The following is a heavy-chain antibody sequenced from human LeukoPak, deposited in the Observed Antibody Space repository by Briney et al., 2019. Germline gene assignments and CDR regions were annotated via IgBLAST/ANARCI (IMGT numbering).Heavy chain of an antibody. CDR3: ARALYGSASNNYYMDV. D-gene: IGHD3-10*01. CDR1: GGSISNYY. J-gene: IGHJ6*03. CDR2: FYYSGST. V-gene: IGHV4-59*01. Sequence: SETLSLTCTVSGGSISNYYWSWIRQPPGKGLEWIGYFYYSGSTNYNPSLKSRVIISVDTSKNQLALNLSSVTAADTAVYYCARALYGSASNNYYMDVWGKGTTVTVSS.